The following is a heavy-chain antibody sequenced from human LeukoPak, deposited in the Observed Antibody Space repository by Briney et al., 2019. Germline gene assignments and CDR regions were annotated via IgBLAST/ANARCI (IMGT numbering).Heavy chain of an antibody. J-gene: IGHJ5*02. CDR1: GFTFDDYA. Sequence: GGSLRLSCAAPGFTFDDYAMHWVRQAPGKGLEWVSGISWNSGSIGYADSVKGRFTISRDNAKNSLYLQMNSLRAEDTALYYCAKGRDKYQLLSKNWFDPWGQGTLVTVSS. CDR2: ISWNSGSI. D-gene: IGHD2-2*01. V-gene: IGHV3-9*01. CDR3: AKGRDKYQLLSKNWFDP.